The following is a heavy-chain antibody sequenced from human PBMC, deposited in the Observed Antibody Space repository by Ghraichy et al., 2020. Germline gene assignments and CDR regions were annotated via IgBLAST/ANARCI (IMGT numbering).Heavy chain of an antibody. CDR1: GGSISSYY. CDR2: IYTSGST. Sequence: SETLSLTCTVSGGSISSYYWSWIRQPAGKGLEWIGRIYTSGSTNYNPSLKSRVTMSVDTSKNQFSLKLSSVTAADTAVYYCARDRTSSRFAWLDLWGRGTLVTVSS. J-gene: IGHJ2*01. CDR3: ARDRTSSRFAWLDL. V-gene: IGHV4-4*07. D-gene: IGHD6-13*01.